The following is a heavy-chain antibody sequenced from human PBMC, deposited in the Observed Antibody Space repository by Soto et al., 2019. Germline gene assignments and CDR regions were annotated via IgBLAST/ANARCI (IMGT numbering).Heavy chain of an antibody. V-gene: IGHV3-15*01. D-gene: IGHD2-21*01. CDR2: IKSRADGGTT. CDR3: TTASHLLPPYA. J-gene: IGHJ5*02. CDR1: GFTFTKAW. Sequence: GGSLRLSCAASGFTFTKAWMTWVRQTPWKGLEWVGRIKSRADGGTTDYAASVKDRFIISRDDSNDTLYLHMNRLKTDDTAVYYCTTASHLLPPYAWGQGALVTFSS.